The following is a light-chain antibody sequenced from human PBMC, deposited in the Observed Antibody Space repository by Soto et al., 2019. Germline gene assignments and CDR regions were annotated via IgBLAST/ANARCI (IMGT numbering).Light chain of an antibody. J-gene: IGLJ1*01. CDR2: DVT. Sequence: QSALTQPASVSGSPGQSITISCTGTSSDVGGYNYVSWYQQDPGKAPKIMIYDVTNRPSGVSNRFSGSKSGNTASLTISGLQAEDEADYYCSSYTSSSSVFGTGTKVTVL. V-gene: IGLV2-14*01. CDR1: SSDVGGYNY. CDR3: SSYTSSSSV.